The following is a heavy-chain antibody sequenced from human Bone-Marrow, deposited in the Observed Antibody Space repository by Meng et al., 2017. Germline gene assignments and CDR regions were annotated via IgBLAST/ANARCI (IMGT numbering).Heavy chain of an antibody. CDR2: LSSSGSST. V-gene: IGHV3-23*01. D-gene: IGHD4-17*01. CDR3: AKVPYGDYFNWFDP. Sequence: GESLKISCATSNFTLSIYAMTWVRQAPGRGLEWVSSLSSSGSSTYYADSVKGRFTISRDNSKNTLYPQMNSLRAEDTAIYFCAKVPYGDYFNWFDPRGQGTLVTVSS. CDR1: NFTLSIYA. J-gene: IGHJ5*02.